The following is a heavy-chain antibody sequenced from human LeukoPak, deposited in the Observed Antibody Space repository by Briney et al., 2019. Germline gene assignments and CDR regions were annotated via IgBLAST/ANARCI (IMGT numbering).Heavy chain of an antibody. J-gene: IGHJ4*02. CDR2: ISFDGSNA. CDR1: GFTFSTYG. CDR3: AKESGTARPFDS. D-gene: IGHD5-18*01. V-gene: IGHV3-30*18. Sequence: GGSLRLSCAASGFTFSTYGMHWVRQGPGKGLEWVAVISFDGSNAYYADSVKGRFSISRDNSKKTLYLQMNSLRAEDTSVYFCAKESGTARPFDSWGQGILVTVSS.